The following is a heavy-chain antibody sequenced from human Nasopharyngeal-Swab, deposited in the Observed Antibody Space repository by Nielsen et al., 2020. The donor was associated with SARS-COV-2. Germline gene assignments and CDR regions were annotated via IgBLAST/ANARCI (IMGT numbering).Heavy chain of an antibody. CDR3: ARDSGGAVYYFDY. V-gene: IGHV3-23*01. J-gene: IGHJ4*02. D-gene: IGHD3-10*01. CDR2: ISDRGDAT. Sequence: LSLTCAASGFTFSSYAMNWVRQAPGKGLEWVSGISDRGDATYYADSVKGRFTISRDNPKNTLYLQMNTLRADDTAVYYCARDSGGAVYYFDYWGQGTLVTVSS. CDR1: GFTFSSYA.